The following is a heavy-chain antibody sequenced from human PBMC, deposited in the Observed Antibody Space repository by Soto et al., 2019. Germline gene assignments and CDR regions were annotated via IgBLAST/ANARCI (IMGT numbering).Heavy chain of an antibody. CDR2: ISYDGSNK. J-gene: IGHJ4*02. CDR1: GFTFSSYV. V-gene: IGHV3-30-3*01. D-gene: IGHD5-12*01. Sequence: PGGSLRLSCAASGFTFSSYVMHWVRQAPGKGLEWVAVISYDGSNKHYADSVKGRFTISRDNSKNTLYLQMNSLRAEDTAVYYCARDLVIYSGYDQDYWGQGTLVTVSS. CDR3: ARDLVIYSGYDQDY.